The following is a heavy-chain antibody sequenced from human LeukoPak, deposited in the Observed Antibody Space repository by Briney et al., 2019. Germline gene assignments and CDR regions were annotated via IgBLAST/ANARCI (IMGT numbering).Heavy chain of an antibody. Sequence: GGSLRLSCAASGFTLTDYAMSWVRQAPGKGLEWVSAISGSGGSTYYADSVKGRFTISRDNSKNTLYLQMNSLRAEDTAVYYCAKDLGISGWSFDYWGQGTLVTVSS. CDR1: GFTLTDYA. CDR3: AKDLGISGWSFDY. V-gene: IGHV3-23*01. D-gene: IGHD3-10*01. J-gene: IGHJ4*02. CDR2: ISGSGGST.